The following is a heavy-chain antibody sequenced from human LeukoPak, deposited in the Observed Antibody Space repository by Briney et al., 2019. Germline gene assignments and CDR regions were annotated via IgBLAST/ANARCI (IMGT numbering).Heavy chain of an antibody. V-gene: IGHV1-18*01. CDR2: ISAYNGDT. CDR3: ARDLRSSSVYYFDY. D-gene: IGHD6-6*01. J-gene: IGHJ4*02. CDR1: GYTFSSYG. Sequence: ASVTVSCKASGYTFSSYGISWVRQAPGQGLEWMAWISAYNGDTNSAQKFQGRVTMTTDTSTSTAYMELRSLRSDDTAVYYCARDLRSSSVYYFDYWGQGTLVTVSS.